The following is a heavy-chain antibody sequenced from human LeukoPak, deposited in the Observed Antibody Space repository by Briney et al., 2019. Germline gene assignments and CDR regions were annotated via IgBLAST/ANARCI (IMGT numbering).Heavy chain of an antibody. Sequence: SETLSLTCTVSGDSISTSSYYWGWIRQPPGKGLEWIGSIYYSGSTYYNPSLKSRVTISVDTSKNQFSLKLSSVTAADTAVYYCARTYYSSSWYQRGRSWFDPWGQGTLVTVSS. CDR1: GDSISTSSYY. CDR3: ARTYYSSSWYQRGRSWFDP. J-gene: IGHJ5*02. CDR2: IYYSGST. V-gene: IGHV4-39*01. D-gene: IGHD6-13*01.